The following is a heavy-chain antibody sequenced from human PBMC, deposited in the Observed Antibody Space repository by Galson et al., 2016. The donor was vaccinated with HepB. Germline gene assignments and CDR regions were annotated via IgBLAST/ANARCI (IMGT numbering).Heavy chain of an antibody. CDR1: GVSIGSDIW. D-gene: IGHD1-26*01. CDR3: AAQKFGFRATES. V-gene: IGHV4-4*02. Sequence: SETLSLTCTVSGVSIGSDIWWSWVRQSPGKGLEWIGEIYQTGSTTYNPSFQRRVTISIDKSKNDFSLNLNSVTAADTAIYYCAAQKFGFRATESWGQGTQVTVSP. CDR2: IYQTGST. J-gene: IGHJ5*02.